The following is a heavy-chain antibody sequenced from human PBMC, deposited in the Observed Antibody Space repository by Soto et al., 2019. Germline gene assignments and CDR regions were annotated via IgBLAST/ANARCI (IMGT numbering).Heavy chain of an antibody. V-gene: IGHV1-3*01. D-gene: IGHD2-21*02. Sequence: QVHLVQSGVEVKKPGASVKISCKASGYTFTSYAMHWVRQAPGQRLEWMGWINPGTGNTKYSQKFQGRVTFTTDTSATTAYMELSSLSSEDTAVYFCTCFNSVRVVTAMPLWGQGTMVIVSS. CDR3: TCFNSVRVVTAMPL. CDR1: GYTFTSYA. J-gene: IGHJ3*01. CDR2: INPGTGNT.